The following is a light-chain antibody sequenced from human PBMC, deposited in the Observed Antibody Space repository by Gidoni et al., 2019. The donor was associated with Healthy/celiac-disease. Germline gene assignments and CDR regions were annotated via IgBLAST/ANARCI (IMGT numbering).Light chain of an antibody. V-gene: IGLV2-14*03. CDR2: YVS. Sequence: QPASVSGSPGQSITISCTGTSSDVGGYNYVSWYQQHPGKAPKLMIYYVSNRPSGFSNRFSGSTSGNTASLTISGLQAEDEADYYCSSYTSSSTLVFGGGTKLTVL. CDR1: SSDVGGYNY. J-gene: IGLJ2*01. CDR3: SSYTSSSTLV.